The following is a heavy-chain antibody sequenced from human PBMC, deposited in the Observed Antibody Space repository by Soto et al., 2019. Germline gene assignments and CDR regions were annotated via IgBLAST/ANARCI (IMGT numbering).Heavy chain of an antibody. D-gene: IGHD3-10*01. CDR3: ASHGSGSYYRAPRQLYYYYGMDV. V-gene: IGHV3-53*01. J-gene: IGHJ6*02. CDR2: IYSGGST. Sequence: GGSLRLSCAASGFTVSSNYMSWVRQAPGKGLEWVSVIYSGGSTYYADSVKGRFTISRDNSKNTLYLQMNSLRAEDTAVYYCASHGSGSYYRAPRQLYYYYGMDVWGQGTTVTVSS. CDR1: GFTVSSNY.